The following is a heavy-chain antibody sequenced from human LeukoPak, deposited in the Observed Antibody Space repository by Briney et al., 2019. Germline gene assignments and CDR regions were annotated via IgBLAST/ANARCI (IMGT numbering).Heavy chain of an antibody. D-gene: IGHD1-26*01. V-gene: IGHV4-39*01. Sequence: KTSETLSLTCTVSGGSISSSSYYWGWIRQPPGKGLEWIGSIYYSGSTYYNPSLKSRVTISVDTSKNQFSLKLSSVTAADTAVYYCARRAVIGWAFDYWGQGTLVTVSS. CDR2: IYYSGST. CDR1: GGSISSSSYY. J-gene: IGHJ4*02. CDR3: ARRAVIGWAFDY.